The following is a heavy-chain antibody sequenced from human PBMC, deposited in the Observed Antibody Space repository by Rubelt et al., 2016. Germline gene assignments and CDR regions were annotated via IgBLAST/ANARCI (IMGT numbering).Heavy chain of an antibody. CDR2: MYYSGTS. J-gene: IGHJ6*02. CDR3: ARASSAAAGTPANYYYYGMDV. Sequence: GYMYYSGTSKYNPSLKSRVLISLDTSTNQFSLKLRSVTAADTAVYYCARASSAAAGTPANYYYYGMDVWGQGTTVTVSS. D-gene: IGHD6-13*01. V-gene: IGHV4-59*08.